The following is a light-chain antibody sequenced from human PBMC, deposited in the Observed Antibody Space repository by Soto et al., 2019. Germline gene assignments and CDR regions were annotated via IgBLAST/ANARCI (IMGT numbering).Light chain of an antibody. CDR2: WAS. J-gene: IGKJ1*01. CDR3: QQYYSTPQT. V-gene: IGKV4-1*01. Sequence: DIVMTQSPDSLAVSLGERATINCKSSQSVLYSSNNMNYLAWYQQKPGQPPKLLIYWASTRESGVPDRFSGSGSGTDFTLTISSLQAVDVAVYYCQQYYSTPQTFGQGTKVEIK. CDR1: QSVLYSSNNMNY.